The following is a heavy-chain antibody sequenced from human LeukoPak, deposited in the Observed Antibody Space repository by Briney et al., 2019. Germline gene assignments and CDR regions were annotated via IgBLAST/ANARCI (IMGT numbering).Heavy chain of an antibody. Sequence: PSETLSLTCFISDYSIITNYYWSWIRQPPGKGLEWIGEINHSGSINYNSSLKSRVTISVDTSKNQFSLKLSSVTAADTAVYYCARRMGRRFGERYYYYHYMDVWGKGTTVTISS. CDR1: DYSIITNYY. D-gene: IGHD3-10*01. CDR2: INHSGSI. V-gene: IGHV4-34*01. CDR3: ARRMGRRFGERYYYYHYMDV. J-gene: IGHJ6*03.